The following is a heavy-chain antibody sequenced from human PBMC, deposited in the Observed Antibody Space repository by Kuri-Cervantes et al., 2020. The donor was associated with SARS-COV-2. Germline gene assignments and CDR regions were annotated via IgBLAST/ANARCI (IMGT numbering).Heavy chain of an antibody. CDR3: ARSLYGGTSWYYGMDV. Sequence: GGSLRLSCAASGFTFSSYAMHWVRQAPGKGPEWVAVIWYDGSNKYHADSVKGRFTISRDNSKNTLYLQMNSLRAEDTAVYYCARSLYGGTSWYYGMDVWGQGTTVTVSS. J-gene: IGHJ6*02. D-gene: IGHD4-23*01. V-gene: IGHV3-33*01. CDR2: IWYDGSNK. CDR1: GFTFSSYA.